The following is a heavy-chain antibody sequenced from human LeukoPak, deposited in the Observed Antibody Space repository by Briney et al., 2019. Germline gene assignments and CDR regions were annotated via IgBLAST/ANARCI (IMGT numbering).Heavy chain of an antibody. CDR1: GFKFDDYT. V-gene: IGHV3-43*01. CDR2: MSWKNDYT. Sequence: GGSLRLSCAASGFKFDDYTMHWVRRAPGKGLEWVSLMSWKNDYTSYADSVKGRFTISRDNSKNSLYLQMNSLRTEDTASYYCAKDFQGIVGATQIDFWGRGTLVTVSS. J-gene: IGHJ4*02. D-gene: IGHD1-26*01. CDR3: AKDFQGIVGATQIDF.